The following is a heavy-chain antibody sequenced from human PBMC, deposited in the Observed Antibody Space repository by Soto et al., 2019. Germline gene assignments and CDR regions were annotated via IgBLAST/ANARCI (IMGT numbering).Heavy chain of an antibody. Sequence: PGGSLRLPCAASGFTFSSHAMSWVRQAPGKGLEWVSAISGSGGSTYYADSVKGRFTISRDNSKNTLYLQMNSLRAEDTAVYYCAKEQKDSSTWSELNYWGQGTLVTVSS. CDR2: ISGSGGST. D-gene: IGHD6-13*01. CDR1: GFTFSSHA. J-gene: IGHJ4*02. V-gene: IGHV3-23*01. CDR3: AKEQKDSSTWSELNY.